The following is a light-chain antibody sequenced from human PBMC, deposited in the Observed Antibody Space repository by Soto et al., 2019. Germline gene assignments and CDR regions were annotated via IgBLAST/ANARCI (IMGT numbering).Light chain of an antibody. CDR2: DVS. J-gene: IGLJ3*02. CDR3: CSYTSTNTLWV. CDR1: SSDVGGYNY. V-gene: IGLV2-14*03. Sequence: QSVLTQPASVSGSPGQSITISCTGTSSDVGGYNYVSWYQQHPGKAPKFIIYDVSYRPSGVSTRFSGTKSGNTASLTISGLQADDEADYYCCSYTSTNTLWVFGGGTKSPS.